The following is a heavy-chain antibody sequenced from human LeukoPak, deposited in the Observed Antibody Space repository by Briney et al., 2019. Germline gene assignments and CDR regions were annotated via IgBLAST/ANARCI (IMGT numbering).Heavy chain of an antibody. V-gene: IGHV1-58*02. Sequence: SVKVSCKASGFTFTSSAMQWVRQARGQRLEWIGWIVVGSGNTNYAQKFQERVTITRDMSTSTAYMELSSLRSEDTAVYYCASTPPNYDILTGYPFDYWGQGTLVTVSS. CDR3: ASTPPNYDILTGYPFDY. D-gene: IGHD3-9*01. CDR2: IVVGSGNT. CDR1: GFTFTSSA. J-gene: IGHJ4*02.